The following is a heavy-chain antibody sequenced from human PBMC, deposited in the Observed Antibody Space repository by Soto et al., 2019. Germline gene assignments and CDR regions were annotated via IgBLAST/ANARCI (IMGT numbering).Heavy chain of an antibody. V-gene: IGHV4-34*01. J-gene: IGHJ4*02. CDR1: GGSFSGYY. CDR2: INHSGST. D-gene: IGHD3-16*01. Sequence: QVQLQQWGAGLLKPSETLSLTCAVYGGSFSGYYWSWIRQPPGKGLEWIGEINHSGSTNYNPSLKSRVTISGDTSKNQFSLKLSSVTAADTAVYYCAREGRLRGLNYLGQGTLVTVSS. CDR3: AREGRLRGLNY.